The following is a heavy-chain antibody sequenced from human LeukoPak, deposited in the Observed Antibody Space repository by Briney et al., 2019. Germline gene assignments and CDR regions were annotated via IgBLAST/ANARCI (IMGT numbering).Heavy chain of an antibody. Sequence: SQTLSLTCAISGDSVSSNSASWNWIRQSPSRGLEWLGRTYYRSKWYSEYAVSVKSRITINPDTSKNQFSLQLNSVTPEDTAVYYCARLRWSEGRFDPWGRGTLVTVSS. CDR1: GDSVSSNSAS. CDR3: ARLRWSEGRFDP. V-gene: IGHV6-1*01. D-gene: IGHD4-23*01. J-gene: IGHJ5*02. CDR2: TYYRSKWYS.